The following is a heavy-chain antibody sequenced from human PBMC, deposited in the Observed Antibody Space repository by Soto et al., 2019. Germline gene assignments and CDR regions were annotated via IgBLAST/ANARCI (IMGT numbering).Heavy chain of an antibody. V-gene: IGHV4-31*03. D-gene: IGHD3-10*01. J-gene: IGHJ6*02. CDR2: IYNSGST. Sequence: SETLSLTCTVSGGSISSGGYYWSWIRQHPGKGLDWIGYIYNSGSTYYNPSLKSRVTISVDTSKNQFSLKLSSVTAADTAVYDCAREGKGGYDMDVWGQGTTVTVSS. CDR1: GGSISSGGYY. CDR3: AREGKGGYDMDV.